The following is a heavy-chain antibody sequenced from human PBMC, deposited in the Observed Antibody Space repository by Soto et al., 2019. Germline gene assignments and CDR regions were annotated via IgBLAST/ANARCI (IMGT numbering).Heavy chain of an antibody. Sequence: GGSLRLSCAASGFSLSSHGMRWVRQAPGKGLEWVAVVSYDGGTKYYADSVKGRFTISRDNSKNTLYLQMNSLRAEDTAVYYCVKEFGVAGSSYESFFDYWGQGTLVTVSS. CDR3: VKEFGVAGSSYESFFDY. CDR1: GFSLSSHG. V-gene: IGHV3-30*18. D-gene: IGHD5-18*01. J-gene: IGHJ4*02. CDR2: VSYDGGTK.